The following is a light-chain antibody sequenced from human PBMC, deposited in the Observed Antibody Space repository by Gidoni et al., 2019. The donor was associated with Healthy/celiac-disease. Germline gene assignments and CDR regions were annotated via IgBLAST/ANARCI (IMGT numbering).Light chain of an antibody. CDR1: QRVSSH. CDR3: QQYNNWPGKMST. J-gene: IGKJ2*01. Sequence: EIVLTQSPATLAVSPGERATLSRRASQRVSSHLAWYQERPGQAPRLLIYGASTRATGIPARFRASGSGTEFTLTISSLQSEDFAVYYCQQYNNWPGKMSTFXQXTKLXIK. V-gene: IGKV3-15*01. CDR2: GAS.